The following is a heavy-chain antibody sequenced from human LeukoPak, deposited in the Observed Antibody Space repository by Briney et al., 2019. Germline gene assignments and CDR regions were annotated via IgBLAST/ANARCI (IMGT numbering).Heavy chain of an antibody. D-gene: IGHD5-24*01. CDR3: ARDLGRGRYFDF. Sequence: SGGSLRLSCAASGFTFSPYPMNWVRQAPGKGLEWVSYISGPSDTIHYADSVKGRFTISRDNAKNSLYLQMNSLGAEDTGVYYCARDLGRGRYFDFWGQGTLVTVSS. V-gene: IGHV3-48*04. CDR1: GFTFSPYP. CDR2: ISGPSDTI. J-gene: IGHJ4*02.